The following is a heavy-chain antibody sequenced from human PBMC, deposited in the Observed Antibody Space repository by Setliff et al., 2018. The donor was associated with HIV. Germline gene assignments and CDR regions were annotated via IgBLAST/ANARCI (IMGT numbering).Heavy chain of an antibody. CDR1: GFTFSGHV. CDR2: IGTDGAV. Sequence: GGSLRLSCAASGFTFSGHVTHWVRQAPGKGLEWVAGIGTDGAVHYADSVRGQFTISRDNAGTTVYLQMSGLRAEDTAVHYCATEGGSSGHAGYFDNWGQGTQVTVSS. CDR3: ATEGGSSGHAGYFDN. J-gene: IGHJ4*02. V-gene: IGHV3-30*03. D-gene: IGHD6-19*01.